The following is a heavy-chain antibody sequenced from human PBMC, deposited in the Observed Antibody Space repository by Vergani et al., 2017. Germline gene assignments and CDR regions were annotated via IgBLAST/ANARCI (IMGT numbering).Heavy chain of an antibody. CDR2: IIPILGIA. J-gene: IGHJ6*02. CDR3: AVRYCTNGVCSDYGMDV. Sequence: QVQLVQSGAEVKKPGSSVKVSCKASGGTFSSYAISWVRQAPGQGREWMGRIIPILGIANYAQKFQGRVTITADKSTSTAYMELISLRSEDTAVYYCAVRYCTNGVCSDYGMDVWGQGP. V-gene: IGHV1-69*04. D-gene: IGHD2-8*01. CDR1: GGTFSSYA.